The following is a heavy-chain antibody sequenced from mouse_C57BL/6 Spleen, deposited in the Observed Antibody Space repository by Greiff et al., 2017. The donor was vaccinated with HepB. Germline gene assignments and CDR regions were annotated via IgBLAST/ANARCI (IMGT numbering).Heavy chain of an antibody. V-gene: IGHV5-9-1*02. CDR2: ISSGGDYI. J-gene: IGHJ4*01. CDR1: GFTFSSYA. D-gene: IGHD2-4*01. CDR3: TRNLQIYYDYDYAMDY. Sequence: EVKLVESGEGLVKPGGSLKLSCAASGFTFSSYAMSWVRQTPEKRLEWVAYISSGGDYIYYADTVKGRFTISRDNARNTLYLQMSSLKSEDTAMYYCTRNLQIYYDYDYAMDYWGQGTSVTVSS.